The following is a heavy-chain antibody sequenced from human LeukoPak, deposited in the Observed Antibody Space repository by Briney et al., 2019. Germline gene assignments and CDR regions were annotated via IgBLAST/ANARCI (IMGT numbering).Heavy chain of an antibody. J-gene: IGHJ6*02. CDR2: ISYDGSNK. D-gene: IGHD3-10*01. V-gene: IGHV3-30-3*01. CDR1: GFTFSSYA. Sequence: GGSLRLSCAASGFTFSSYAMHWVRQAPGRGLEWVAVISYDGSNKYYADSVKGRFTISRDNSKNTLYLQMNSLRAEDTAVYYCARDRAMVRASTRAYYYYGMDVWGQGTTVTVSS. CDR3: ARDRAMVRASTRAYYYYGMDV.